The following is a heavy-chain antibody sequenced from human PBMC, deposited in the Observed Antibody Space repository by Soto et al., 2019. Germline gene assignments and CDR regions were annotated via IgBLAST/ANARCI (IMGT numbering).Heavy chain of an antibody. CDR2: ISSGATST. CDR3: AKDPIWEVPHFFDH. Sequence: EVQLLESGGGLAQPGGSLRLSCAASGFTFSNYAMSWVRQAPGKGPEWVSTISSGATSTYYADSVKGRFTISRDFSKNTLYLQMSSLRAEDTAIYYCAKDPIWEVPHFFDHWGQGILVTVSS. CDR1: GFTFSNYA. J-gene: IGHJ4*02. D-gene: IGHD1-26*01. V-gene: IGHV3-23*01.